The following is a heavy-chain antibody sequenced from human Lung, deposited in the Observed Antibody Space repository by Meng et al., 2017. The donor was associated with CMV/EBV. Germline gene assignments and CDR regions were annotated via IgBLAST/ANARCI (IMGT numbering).Heavy chain of an antibody. V-gene: IGHV3-30*04. CDR3: ARDRGGIVGATKGYYGMDV. J-gene: IGHJ6*02. CDR1: GFTFSSYA. CDR2: ISYDGSNK. Sequence: SXXASGFTFSSYAMHWVRQAPGKGLEWVAVISYDGSNKYYADSVKGRFTISRDNSKNTLYLQMNSLRAEDTAVYYCARDRGGIVGATKGYYGMDVWGRGXTVTFSS. D-gene: IGHD1-26*01.